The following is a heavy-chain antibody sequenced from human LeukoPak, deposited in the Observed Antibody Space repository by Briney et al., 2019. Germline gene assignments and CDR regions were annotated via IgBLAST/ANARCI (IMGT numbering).Heavy chain of an antibody. V-gene: IGHV3-30*18. D-gene: IGHD6-13*01. CDR3: AKGPRYYSSGWYEEGNAFDI. J-gene: IGHJ3*02. CDR2: ISYDGSNK. CDR1: GFTFSSYG. Sequence: GRSLRLSCAASGFTFSSYGMHWVRQAPGKGLEWVAVISYDGSNKYYADSVKGRFTISRDNSKNTLYLQMNSLRAEDTAVYYCAKGPRYYSSGWYEEGNAFDIWGQGTMVTVSS.